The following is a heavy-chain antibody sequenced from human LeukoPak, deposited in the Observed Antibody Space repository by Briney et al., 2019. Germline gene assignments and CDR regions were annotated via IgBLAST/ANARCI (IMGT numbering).Heavy chain of an antibody. V-gene: IGHV3-23*01. CDR2: ISGSGGST. Sequence: GGSLRLSCAASGFTFSSYAMSWVRQAPGKGLEWVSAISGSPGKGLEWVSAISGSGGSTYYADSVKGRFTISRDNSKNTLYLQMNSLRAEDTAVYYCARGGLYSDNSPPYWGQGTLVTVSS. D-gene: IGHD3-22*01. CDR3: ARGGLYSDNSPPY. J-gene: IGHJ4*02. CDR1: GFTFSSYA.